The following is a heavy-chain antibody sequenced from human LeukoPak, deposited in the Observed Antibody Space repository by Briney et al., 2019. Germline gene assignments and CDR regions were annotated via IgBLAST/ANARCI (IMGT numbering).Heavy chain of an antibody. CDR1: GFTFSSYS. J-gene: IGHJ3*01. V-gene: IGHV3-48*01. D-gene: IGHD3-10*01. CDR3: ARDTHYYGSGSPAFDL. CDR2: ISFSSATI. Sequence: RGSLRLSCEASGFTFSSYSMNWVRQAPGKGLEWVSYISFSSATIHYADSVKGRFTISRDNAKNSLYLQLNSLRAEDTALYYCARDTHYYGSGSPAFDLWGRGTMVTVSS.